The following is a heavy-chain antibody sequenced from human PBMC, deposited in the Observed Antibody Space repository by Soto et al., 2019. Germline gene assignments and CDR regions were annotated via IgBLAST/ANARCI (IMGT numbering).Heavy chain of an antibody. Sequence: GALRLSCAVSGFTFSSYNMNWVRQAPGKGLEWVSYISSSSTIYYADSVKGRFTISRDNAKNSLYLQMNSLRAEDTAVYYCVKDGDNTGYYFTYYFDHWGQGAPVTVSS. CDR3: VKDGDNTGYYFTYYFDH. D-gene: IGHD3-22*01. J-gene: IGHJ4*02. V-gene: IGHV3-48*01. CDR1: GFTFSSYN. CDR2: ISSSSTI.